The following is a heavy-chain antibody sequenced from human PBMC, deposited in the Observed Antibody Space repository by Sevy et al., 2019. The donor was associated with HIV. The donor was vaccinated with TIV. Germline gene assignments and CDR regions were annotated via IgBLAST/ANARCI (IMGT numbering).Heavy chain of an antibody. CDR2: IFYSGTT. J-gene: IGHJ4*02. CDR3: ARHGGLVDRAFDY. CDR1: GGSISSSSYD. D-gene: IGHD3-10*01. Sequence: SETPSLTCTVSGGSISSSSYDWGWIRQPPGKGLEWIASIFYSGTTYYNPSLKSRVTISVDTSKNQFSLKLNSVTAADTALYYCARHGGLVDRAFDYWGQGTLVTVSS. V-gene: IGHV4-39*01.